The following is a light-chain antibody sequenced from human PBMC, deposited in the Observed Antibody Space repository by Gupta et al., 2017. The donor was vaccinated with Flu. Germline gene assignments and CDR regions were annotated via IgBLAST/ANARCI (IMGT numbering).Light chain of an antibody. Sequence: DIQLTQSPSFLSASVEDRVTITCRASQGINSYLAWYQQKPGKAPNLLIYAASTVKSGVPSRFSGSGSGTEFTLTISSLQPEDFATYYCQQWNSSPRTFGQGTKVEIK. V-gene: IGKV1-9*01. CDR1: QGINSY. J-gene: IGKJ1*01. CDR2: AAS. CDR3: QQWNSSPRT.